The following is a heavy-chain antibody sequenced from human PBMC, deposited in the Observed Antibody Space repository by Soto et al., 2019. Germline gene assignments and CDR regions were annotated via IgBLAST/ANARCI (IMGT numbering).Heavy chain of an antibody. CDR1: GFTFSSYA. J-gene: IGHJ6*02. CDR3: ASPTPAHYYYGMDV. Sequence: EVQLLESGGGLVQPGGSLRLSCAASGFTFSSYAMSWVRQAPGKGLEWVSAISGSGGSTYYADSVKGRFTISRENSKNTLYLQMNSLTAEDTAVYYCASPTPAHYYYGMDVWGQGTTVTVSS. CDR2: ISGSGGST. V-gene: IGHV3-23*01.